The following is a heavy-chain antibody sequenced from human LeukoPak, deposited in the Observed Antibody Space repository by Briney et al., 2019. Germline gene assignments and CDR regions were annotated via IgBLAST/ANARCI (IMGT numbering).Heavy chain of an antibody. J-gene: IGHJ5*02. CDR1: GGSISSGSYY. CDR3: ARAVRGVIQVLDP. Sequence: PSETLSLTCTVSGGSISSGSYYWSWIRQPAGKGLEWIGRIYTSGSTNYNPSLKSRVTISVDTSKNQFSLKLSSVTAADTAVYYCARAVRGVIQVLDPWGQGTLVTVSS. V-gene: IGHV4-61*02. CDR2: IYTSGST. D-gene: IGHD3-10*01.